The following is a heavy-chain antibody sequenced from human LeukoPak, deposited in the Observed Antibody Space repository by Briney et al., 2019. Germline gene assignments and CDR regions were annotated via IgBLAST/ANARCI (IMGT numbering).Heavy chain of an antibody. CDR2: INHSGST. J-gene: IGHJ6*02. V-gene: IGHV4-34*01. Sequence: SETLSLTCAVYGGSFSGYYWSWIRQPPGKGLEWSGEINHSGSTNYNPSLKSRVTISVDTSKNQFSLKLSSVTAADTAVYYCARGSSWSNADGMDIWGQGTTVTVSS. CDR1: GGSFSGYY. CDR3: ARGSSWSNADGMDI. D-gene: IGHD6-13*01.